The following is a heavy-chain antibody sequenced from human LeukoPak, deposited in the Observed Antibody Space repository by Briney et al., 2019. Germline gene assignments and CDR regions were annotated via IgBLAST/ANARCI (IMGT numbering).Heavy chain of an antibody. J-gene: IGHJ4*02. CDR1: GGSVSSGSYY. CDR2: IYYSGST. V-gene: IGHV4-61*01. Sequence: SETLSLTCTVSGGSVSSGSYYWSWIRHPPGKGLEWIGYIYYSGSTNYNPSLKSRVTISVDTSKNQFSLKLSSVTAADTAVYYCARSRYYDILTGYYRGLDFDYWGQGTLVTVSS. CDR3: ARSRYYDILTGYYRGLDFDY. D-gene: IGHD3-9*01.